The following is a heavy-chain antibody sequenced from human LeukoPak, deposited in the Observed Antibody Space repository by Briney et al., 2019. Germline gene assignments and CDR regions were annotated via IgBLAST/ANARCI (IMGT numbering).Heavy chain of an antibody. V-gene: IGHV1-69*06. D-gene: IGHD6-19*01. CDR3: ARGSRTGWYYFDY. Sequence: ASVKVSCKASGGTFSSCAFSWVRQAPGQGLEWMGGIITIFGTANYAQKFQGRVTITADTSTSTAYMELSSLRSDNTAVYYCARGSRTGWYYFDYWGQGTLVTVSS. CDR1: GGTFSSCA. J-gene: IGHJ4*02. CDR2: IITIFGTA.